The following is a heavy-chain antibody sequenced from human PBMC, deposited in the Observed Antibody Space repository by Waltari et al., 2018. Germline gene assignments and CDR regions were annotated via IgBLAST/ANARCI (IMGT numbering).Heavy chain of an antibody. CDR1: GGSISRYY. CDR3: ARGRYYYDSSGSHFDY. J-gene: IGHJ4*02. CDR2: IYYSGST. Sequence: QVQLQESGPGLVKPSETLSLTCTVPGGSISRYYSSWIRQPPGKGLEWIGYIYYSGSTNYNPSLKSRVTISVDTSKNQFSLKLSSVTAADTAVYYCARGRYYYDSSGSHFDYWGQGTLVTVSS. V-gene: IGHV4-59*01. D-gene: IGHD3-22*01.